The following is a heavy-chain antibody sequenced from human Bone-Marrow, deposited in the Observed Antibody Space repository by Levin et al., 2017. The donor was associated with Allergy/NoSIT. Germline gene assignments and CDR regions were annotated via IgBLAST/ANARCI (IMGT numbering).Heavy chain of an antibody. D-gene: IGHD3-9*01. Sequence: RTGGSLRLSCAASGFTFRNNAMSWVRQAPGTGLEWVSSITGSGGATYYADSVKGRFTISRDDSKNTLFLQMNSLRADDTALYYCAKDLGGGFYDILTGTFDYWSQGTLVTVSS. J-gene: IGHJ4*02. V-gene: IGHV3-23*01. CDR3: AKDLGGGFYDILTGTFDY. CDR2: ITGSGGAT. CDR1: GFTFRNNA.